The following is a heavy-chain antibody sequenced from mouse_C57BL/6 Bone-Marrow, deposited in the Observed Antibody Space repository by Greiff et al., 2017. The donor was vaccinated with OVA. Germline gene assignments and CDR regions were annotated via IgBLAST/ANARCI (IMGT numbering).Heavy chain of an antibody. D-gene: IGHD2-2*01. CDR3: AKRGYEGYFDY. V-gene: IGHV2-5*01. Sequence: VKLQQSGPGLVQPSQSLSITCTVSGFSLTSYGVHWVRPSPGKGLEWLGVIWRGGSTDYNAAFMSRLSITQDNSKSQVFFKMNSLQADDTAIYYCAKRGYEGYFDYWGQGTTLTVSS. CDR2: IWRGGST. J-gene: IGHJ2*01. CDR1: GFSLTSYG.